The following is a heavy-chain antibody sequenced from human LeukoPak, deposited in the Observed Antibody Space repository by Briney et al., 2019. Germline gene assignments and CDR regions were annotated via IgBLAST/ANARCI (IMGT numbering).Heavy chain of an antibody. CDR1: GFTFSSYA. D-gene: IGHD4-17*01. J-gene: IGHJ4*02. Sequence: GGSLRLPCAASGFTFSSYAMSWVRQAPGKGLEWVSAISGSGGSTYYADSVKGRFTISRDNSKNTLYLQMNSLRAEDTAVYYCAKSGYGDYFNFDYWGQGTLVTVSS. CDR2: ISGSGGST. CDR3: AKSGYGDYFNFDY. V-gene: IGHV3-23*01.